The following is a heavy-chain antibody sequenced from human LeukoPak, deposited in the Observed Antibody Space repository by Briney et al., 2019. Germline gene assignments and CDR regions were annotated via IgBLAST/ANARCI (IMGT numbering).Heavy chain of an antibody. Sequence: SETLSLTCTVSGGSISSYYWSWIRQPAGKGLEWIGRIYTSGSTNYNPSLKSRVTMSVDTSKNQFSLKLSSVNAADTAVYYCARELIIGGYDFWSGYYTWTATYYYYYMDVWGKGTTVTVSS. D-gene: IGHD3-3*01. CDR1: GGSISSYY. J-gene: IGHJ6*03. CDR3: ARELIIGGYDFWSGYYTWTATYYYYYMDV. CDR2: IYTSGST. V-gene: IGHV4-4*07.